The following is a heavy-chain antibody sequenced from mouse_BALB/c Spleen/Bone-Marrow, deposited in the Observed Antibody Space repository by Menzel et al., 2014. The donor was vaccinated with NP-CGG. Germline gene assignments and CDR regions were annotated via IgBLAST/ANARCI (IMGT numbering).Heavy chain of an antibody. V-gene: IGHV1S29*02. CDR3: ARGIITLYYYTMDY. Sequence: EVQLQQSGPELVKPGASVKISCKASGYTFTDYNMHWVKQSHGKSLEWIGCIYPNNGGTGYNQKFKNKATLTEDNSSSTAYMELRSLTSEDSAVYYCARGIITLYYYTMDYWGQGTSVTVSS. CDR2: IYPNNGGT. D-gene: IGHD1-2*01. CDR1: GYTFTDYN. J-gene: IGHJ4*01.